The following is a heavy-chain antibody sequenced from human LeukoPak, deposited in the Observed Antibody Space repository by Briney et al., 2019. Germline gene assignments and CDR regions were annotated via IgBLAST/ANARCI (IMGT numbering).Heavy chain of an antibody. Sequence: GGSLRLSCAAFGFNFSNYGIHWVRQAPGKGLEWVAIISYDGNNKYYADSVKGRFTISRDTSKNTLYLQMNSLRPEDTAVYYCARDTYGGANSWGQGTLVTVSS. CDR2: ISYDGNNK. CDR1: GFNFSNYG. CDR3: ARDTYGGANS. V-gene: IGHV3-30*03. D-gene: IGHD4-23*01. J-gene: IGHJ4*02.